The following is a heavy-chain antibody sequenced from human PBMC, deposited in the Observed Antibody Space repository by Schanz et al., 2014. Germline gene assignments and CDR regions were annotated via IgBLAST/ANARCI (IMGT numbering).Heavy chain of an antibody. CDR1: GFTFSSYW. CDR3: ARGKAYTAGTPMNWFDP. CDR2: IKQDGSEK. J-gene: IGHJ5*02. V-gene: IGHV3-7*01. D-gene: IGHD2-21*01. Sequence: EVQLVESGGGLVQPGGSLRLSCAASGFTFSSYWMSWVRQAPGEGLEWVANIKQDGSEKYYVDSVKGRFTISRDNAKNSLYLQMNSLRVEDTAVYYCARGKAYTAGTPMNWFDPWGQGTLVTVSS.